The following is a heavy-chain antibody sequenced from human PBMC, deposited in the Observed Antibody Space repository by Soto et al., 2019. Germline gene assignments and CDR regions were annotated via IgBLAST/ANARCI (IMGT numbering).Heavy chain of an antibody. CDR3: ARDQIKLPQLDV. CDR1: GYTFTSYY. J-gene: IGHJ6*02. V-gene: IGHV1-46*01. CDR2: INPSGGST. Sequence: GASVKVSCKASGYTFTSYYMRWVRQAPGQGLEWMGIINPSGGSTSYAQKFQGRVTMTRDTSTSTVYMELSSLRSEDTAVYYCARDQIKLPQLDVWGQGTTVTVSS.